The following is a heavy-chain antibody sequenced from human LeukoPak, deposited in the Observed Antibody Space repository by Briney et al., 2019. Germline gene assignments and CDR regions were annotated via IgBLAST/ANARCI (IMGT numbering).Heavy chain of an antibody. D-gene: IGHD3-9*01. J-gene: IGHJ1*01. CDR3: ARGDFDWGHAEYFQR. CDR1: GFTFSSYS. Sequence: PGGSLRLSCAASGFTFSSYSMNWVRQAPGKGLEWVSSISSSSSYIYYADSVKGRFTISRDNAKNSLYLQMNSLRAEDTAVYYCARGDFDWGHAEYFQRWGQGALVTVSS. CDR2: ISSSSSYI. V-gene: IGHV3-21*01.